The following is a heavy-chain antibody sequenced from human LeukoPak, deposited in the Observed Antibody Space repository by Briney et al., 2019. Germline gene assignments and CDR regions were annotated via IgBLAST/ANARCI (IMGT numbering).Heavy chain of an antibody. J-gene: IGHJ4*02. CDR3: ARLSSNYYDSSGYFDY. CDR2: IYYSGST. V-gene: IGHV4-30-4*01. Sequence: PSQTLSLTCTVSGGSISSGDYYWSWIRQPPGKGLEWIGYIYYSGSTYYNPSLKSRVTISVDTSKNQFSLELSSVTAADTAVYYCARLSSNYYDSSGYFDYWGQGTLVTVSS. CDR1: GGSISSGDYY. D-gene: IGHD3-22*01.